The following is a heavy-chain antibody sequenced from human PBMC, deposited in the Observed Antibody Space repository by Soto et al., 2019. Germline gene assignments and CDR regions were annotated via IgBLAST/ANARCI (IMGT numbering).Heavy chain of an antibody. CDR2: ISGSGLTT. V-gene: IGHV3-23*01. D-gene: IGHD6-13*01. CDR1: GFTFINYA. CDR3: AKDHSSWSTHQYLGS. Sequence: LRLSCAASGFTFINYAMNWVRQAPGKGLEWVSAISGSGLTTYSADSVKGRFAISRDNSKNTLYLQMDSLRAEDTAVYYCAKDHSSWSTHQYLGSWGRGTLVTVPQ. J-gene: IGHJ1*01.